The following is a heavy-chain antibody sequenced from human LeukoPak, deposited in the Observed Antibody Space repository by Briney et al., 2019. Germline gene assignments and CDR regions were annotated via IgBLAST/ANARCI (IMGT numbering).Heavy chain of an antibody. CDR1: GGSSDRHV. D-gene: IGHD3-22*01. J-gene: IGHJ6*03. Sequence: GASVKVSCKASGGSSDRHVLSWLRQAPGQGLEWMGGINPIAGTTSHAQKFQDRISITTDGSTTAYMALSSLTSEDTAVYYCARGVYSYDGSGEYAGGYYYMDVWGKGTTVTVSS. CDR3: ARGVYSYDGSGEYAGGYYYMDV. V-gene: IGHV1-69*05. CDR2: INPIAGTT.